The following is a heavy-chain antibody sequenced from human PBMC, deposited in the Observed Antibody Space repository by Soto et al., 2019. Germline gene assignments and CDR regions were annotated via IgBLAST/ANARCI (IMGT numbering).Heavy chain of an antibody. D-gene: IGHD2-2*01. CDR3: ANCRLPAIPAAADS. Sequence: GXSVKVSYKRSADTFTSFQMHWVRQAPGQGLEWMGIINPGSGSTNYAQKFQGRVTMTSDTSTRTIYMELSSLRSEDTAVYYCANCRLPAIPAAADSWGQGTLVTVSS. J-gene: IGHJ4*02. CDR1: ADTFTSFQ. V-gene: IGHV1-46*01. CDR2: INPGSGST.